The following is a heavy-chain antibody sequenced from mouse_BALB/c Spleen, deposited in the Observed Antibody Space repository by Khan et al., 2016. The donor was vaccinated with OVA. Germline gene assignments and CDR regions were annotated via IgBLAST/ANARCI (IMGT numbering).Heavy chain of an antibody. V-gene: IGHV1-7*01. J-gene: IGHJ2*01. Sequence: VQLQQSGAELAKPGASVKMSCQASGYTFTTYWMHWVKQRPGQGLEWIGYINPTSGYTDYNEKFKDRATLSADKSSSTAYMQLSSLTSEDSAVYHCTRDRIDYWGQGTTLTVAS. CDR1: GYTFTTYW. CDR3: TRDRIDY. CDR2: INPTSGYT.